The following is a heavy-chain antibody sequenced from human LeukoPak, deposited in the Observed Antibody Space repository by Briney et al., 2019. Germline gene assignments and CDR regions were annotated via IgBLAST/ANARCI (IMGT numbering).Heavy chain of an antibody. Sequence: ACETLSLTCTVSGGSIDSRSYYWDWIRQAPGKGLEWIGRIYHSESTEYNPSLKSRVAIFVDTSKNQFSLMLHSVAAADTAVYYCARRSEFDNTHYHYFDYWGQGALVTVS. D-gene: IGHD2-15*01. CDR2: IYHSEST. CDR1: GGSIDSRSYY. J-gene: IGHJ4*02. V-gene: IGHV4-39*01. CDR3: ARRSEFDNTHYHYFDY.